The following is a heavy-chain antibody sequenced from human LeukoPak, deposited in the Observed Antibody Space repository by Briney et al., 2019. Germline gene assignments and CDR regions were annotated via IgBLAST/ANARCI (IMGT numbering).Heavy chain of an antibody. V-gene: IGHV4-34*01. CDR3: ARGRGSSGWYGGFDY. CDR1: GGSFSGYY. Sequence: PSETLSLTCAVYGGSFSGYYWSWIRQPPGKGLEWIGEINHSGSTNYNPSLKSRVTISVDTSKNQFSLKLSSVTAADTAVYYCARGRGSSGWYGGFDYWGQGTLVTASS. J-gene: IGHJ4*02. D-gene: IGHD6-19*01. CDR2: INHSGST.